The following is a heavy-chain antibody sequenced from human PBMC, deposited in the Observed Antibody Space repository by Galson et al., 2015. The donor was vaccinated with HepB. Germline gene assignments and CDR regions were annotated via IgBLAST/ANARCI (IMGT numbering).Heavy chain of an antibody. CDR2: INTNTGNP. V-gene: IGHV7-4-1*02. CDR3: ARGSLEDIVVVPAPGDY. D-gene: IGHD2-2*01. CDR1: GYTFTSYA. Sequence: SVKVSCKASGYTFTSYAMNWVRQAPGQGLEWMGWINTNTGNPTYAQGFTGRFVFSLDTSVGTAYLQISSLKAEDTAVYYCARGSLEDIVVVPAPGDYWGQGTLVTVSS. J-gene: IGHJ4*02.